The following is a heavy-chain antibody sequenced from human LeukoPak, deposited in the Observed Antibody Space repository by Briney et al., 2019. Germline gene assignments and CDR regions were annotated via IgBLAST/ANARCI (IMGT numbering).Heavy chain of an antibody. V-gene: IGHV3-30*02. D-gene: IGHD6-13*01. Sequence: GGSLRLSCAASGFTFSSYGMHWVRQAPGKGLEWVAFIRYDGSNKYYADSVKGRFTISRDNSKNTLYLQMNSRRAEDTAVYYCAKSGYSSSWYGYYYYYMDVWGKGTTVTISS. J-gene: IGHJ6*03. CDR1: GFTFSSYG. CDR3: AKSGYSSSWYGYYYYYMDV. CDR2: IRYDGSNK.